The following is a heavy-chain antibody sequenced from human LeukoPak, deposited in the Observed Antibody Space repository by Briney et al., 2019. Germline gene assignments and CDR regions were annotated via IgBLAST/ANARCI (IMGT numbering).Heavy chain of an antibody. CDR3: ARHGAAMINHNWFDP. J-gene: IGHJ5*02. D-gene: IGHD2-2*01. CDR2: IYNSGST. CDR1: AYSINNGYF. Sequence: SETLSLTCIVSAYSINNGYFWGWIRQPPGKGLEWIGYIYNSGSTNNNPSLKSRVTISVDTSKKQFSLKLSSVTAADTAVYYCARHGAAMINHNWFDPWGQGTLVTVSS. V-gene: IGHV4-61*01.